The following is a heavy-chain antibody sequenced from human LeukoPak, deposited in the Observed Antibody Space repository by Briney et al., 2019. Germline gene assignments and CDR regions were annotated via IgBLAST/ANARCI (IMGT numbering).Heavy chain of an antibody. CDR1: GFTFSSYS. J-gene: IGHJ6*04. D-gene: IGHD3-10*02. CDR3: AELGITMIGGV. Sequence: GGSLRLSCAPSGFTFSSYSMNWARQAPGVGLEWVSYISSSGSTIYYADSVKGRFTISRDNAKNSLYLQMNSLRAEDTAVYYCAELGITMIGGVWGKGTTVTISS. CDR2: ISSSGSTI. V-gene: IGHV3-48*04.